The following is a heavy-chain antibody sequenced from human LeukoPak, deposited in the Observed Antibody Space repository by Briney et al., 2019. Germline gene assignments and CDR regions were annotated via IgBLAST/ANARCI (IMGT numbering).Heavy chain of an antibody. CDR1: GGSISSYY. CDR3: ARRWGTAMVRSFWFDP. Sequence: SETLSLTCTVSGGSISSYYWSWIRQPPGKGLEWIGYIYTSGSTNYNPSLKSRVTISVDTSKNQFSLKLSPVTAADTAVYYCARRWGTAMVRSFWFDPWGQGTLVTVSS. V-gene: IGHV4-4*09. D-gene: IGHD5-18*01. CDR2: IYTSGST. J-gene: IGHJ5*02.